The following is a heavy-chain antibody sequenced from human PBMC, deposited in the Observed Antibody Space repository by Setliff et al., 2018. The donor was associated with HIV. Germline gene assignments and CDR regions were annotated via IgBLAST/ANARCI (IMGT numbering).Heavy chain of an antibody. CDR3: ARGHSHGYGYSGSYGPFDI. J-gene: IGHJ3*02. CDR2: IIPILGIA. V-gene: IGHV1-69*10. CDR1: GGTFSSYA. D-gene: IGHD1-26*01. Sequence: SVKVSCKASGGTFSSYAISGVRQAPGQGLEWMGGIIPILGIANYAQKFQGRVTITTDESTSTAYMELSSLRSEDTAVYYCARGHSHGYGYSGSYGPFDIWGQGTMVTVSS.